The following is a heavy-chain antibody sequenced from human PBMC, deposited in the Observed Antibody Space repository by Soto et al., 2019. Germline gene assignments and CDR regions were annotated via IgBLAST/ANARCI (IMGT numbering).Heavy chain of an antibody. CDR3: AKDVTVGATEYNFDY. J-gene: IGHJ4*02. V-gene: IGHV3-30*18. Sequence: QVQLVESGGGVVQPGRSLRLSCAASGFTFSSYGMHWVRQAPGKGLEWVAVISSDGRDKYFAGPVKGRFTVSRDNSKNTLYLQLNSLRAEDTAVYYCAKDVTVGATEYNFDYWGQGTLVTVSS. D-gene: IGHD1-26*01. CDR2: ISSDGRDK. CDR1: GFTFSSYG.